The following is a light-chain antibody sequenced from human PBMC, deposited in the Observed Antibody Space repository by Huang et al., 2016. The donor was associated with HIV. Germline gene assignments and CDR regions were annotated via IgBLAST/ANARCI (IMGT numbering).Light chain of an antibody. CDR3: QQSYSTPLT. CDR1: QSIDTS. J-gene: IGKJ4*01. CDR2: AAS. Sequence: DIQMTQSPSSLSASVGDRVTITCRASQSIDTSLNWYQQKPGKAPKLLIYAASILQSRVPSRFSGSGSGTDFTLTISSLQPEDFATFYCQQSYSTPLTFGGGTKVEIK. V-gene: IGKV1-39*01.